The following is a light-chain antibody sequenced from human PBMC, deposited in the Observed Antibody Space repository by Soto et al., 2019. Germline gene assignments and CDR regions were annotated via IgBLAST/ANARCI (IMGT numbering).Light chain of an antibody. J-gene: IGKJ1*01. V-gene: IGKV1-27*01. CDR2: AAS. Sequence: DIQMTQSPSSLSASIGDKVTITCRASQGIGNFLAWYQQKPGKHPKLLMSAASSLQSGVPSRFSGSGVWTDFTLTISSLQPEDVASYYCQKYDSAPWTFGHVTKVEIK. CDR3: QKYDSAPWT. CDR1: QGIGNF.